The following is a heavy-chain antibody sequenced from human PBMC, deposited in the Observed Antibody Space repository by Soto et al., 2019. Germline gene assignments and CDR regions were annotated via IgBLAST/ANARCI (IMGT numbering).Heavy chain of an antibody. CDR1: GGSFSSYG. J-gene: IGHJ6*02. V-gene: IGHV1-69*12. CDR2: IIPIFGTT. D-gene: IGHD3-9*01. Sequence: QVQLVQSGAEVKKPGSSVKVSCKTSGGSFSSYGVTWVRQAPGQGLEWMGGIIPIFGTTNYAQNFQGRVTITADESSRTAYMELSGLRFEDTAVYYCARDPLRIQRDGSKGYHYYAMDVWGQGTTVTVS. CDR3: ARDPLRIQRDGSKGYHYYAMDV.